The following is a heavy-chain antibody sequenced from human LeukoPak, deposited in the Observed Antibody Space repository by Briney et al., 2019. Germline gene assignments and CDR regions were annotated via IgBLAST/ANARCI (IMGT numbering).Heavy chain of an antibody. V-gene: IGHV3-9*01. CDR3: AKDISPVYYYGMDV. CDR1: GFTFDDYA. J-gene: IGHJ6*02. CDR2: ISWNSGSI. Sequence: PGRSLRLSCAASGFTFDDYAMHWVRQAPGKGLEWVSGISWNSGSIGYADSVKGRFTISRDNAKNSLYLQMNSLRAEDTALYYCAKDISPVYYYGMDVWGQGTTVTVSS.